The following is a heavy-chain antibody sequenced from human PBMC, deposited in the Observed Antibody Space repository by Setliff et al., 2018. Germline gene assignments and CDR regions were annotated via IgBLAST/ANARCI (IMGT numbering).Heavy chain of an antibody. V-gene: IGHV1-46*01. CDR1: GYTFTSYY. Sequence: ASVKVSCKASGYTFTSYYMHWVRQAPGQGLEWMGIINPSGGSTSYAQKFQGRVTMTRDTSTSTAYMELRSLRSDDTAVYYCARVTLSYCSGGSCYGWFDPWGQGTQVTVSS. D-gene: IGHD2-15*01. CDR2: INPSGGST. J-gene: IGHJ5*02. CDR3: ARVTLSYCSGGSCYGWFDP.